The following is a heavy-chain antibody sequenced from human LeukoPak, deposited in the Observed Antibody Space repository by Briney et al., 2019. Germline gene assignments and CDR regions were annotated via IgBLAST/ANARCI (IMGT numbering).Heavy chain of an antibody. V-gene: IGHV1-8*03. J-gene: IGHJ3*01. D-gene: IGHD5-24*01. CDR2: MNPNSGNT. Sequence: AASVKVSCKASGYTFTSYDINWVRQATGQGLEWMGWMNPNSGNTGYAQKFQGRVTITRNTSISTAYMELSSLRSEDTAIYYCARIRDSYNDAYDLWGQGTVVTVPS. CDR1: GYTFTSYD. CDR3: ARIRDSYNDAYDL.